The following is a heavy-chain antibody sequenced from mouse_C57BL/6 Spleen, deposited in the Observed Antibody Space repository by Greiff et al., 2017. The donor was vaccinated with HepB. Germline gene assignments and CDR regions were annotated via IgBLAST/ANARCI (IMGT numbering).Heavy chain of an antibody. V-gene: IGHV5-17*01. CDR3: ARWIYYGNYDWYFGV. J-gene: IGHJ1*03. CDR1: GFTFSDYG. D-gene: IGHD2-1*01. Sequence: EVKLMESGGGLVKPGGSLKLSCAASGFTFSDYGMHWVRQAPEKGLEWVAYISSGSSTIYYADTVKGRFTISRDNAKNTLFLQMTSLRSEDTAMYYCARWIYYGNYDWYFGVWGTGTTVTVSS. CDR2: ISSGSSTI.